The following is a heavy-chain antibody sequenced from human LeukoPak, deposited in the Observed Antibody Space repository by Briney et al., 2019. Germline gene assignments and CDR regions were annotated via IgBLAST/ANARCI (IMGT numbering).Heavy chain of an antibody. Sequence: ASVKVSCKASGYTFTDYYIHWVRRAPGQGLEWMGRINPNSGGANYAQNFQGTVIMTRDTSITTAYMELTSLRSDDTAVYYCAWGKYSYGTAYYYYYYMDVWGKGTTVTVYS. CDR2: INPNSGGA. V-gene: IGHV1-2*06. CDR3: AWGKYSYGTAYYYYYYMDV. J-gene: IGHJ6*03. D-gene: IGHD5-18*01. CDR1: GYTFTDYY.